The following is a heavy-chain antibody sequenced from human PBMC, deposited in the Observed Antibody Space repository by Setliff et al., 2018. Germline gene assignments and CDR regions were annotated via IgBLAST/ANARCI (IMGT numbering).Heavy chain of an antibody. Sequence: GGSLRLSCAASGFTFSSYSMNWVRQAPGKGLEWVSYISSSSSTIYYADSVKGRFTISRDNAKNSLYLQMTGLRAEDTAVYYCARYKGFWIGCSCSYYGIDVWGPGTTVTVSS. CDR2: ISSSSSTI. CDR1: GFTFSSYS. CDR3: ARYKGFWIGCSCSYYGIDV. J-gene: IGHJ6*02. D-gene: IGHD2-15*01. V-gene: IGHV3-48*01.